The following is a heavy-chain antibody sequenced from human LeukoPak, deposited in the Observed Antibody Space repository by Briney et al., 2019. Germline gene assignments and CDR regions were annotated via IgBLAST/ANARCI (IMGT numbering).Heavy chain of an antibody. J-gene: IGHJ6*03. CDR3: ATFMNSKWELTYYYMDV. Sequence: PGGSLRLSCAASGFTFSDYYMSWIRQAPGKELEWVSYISSSGSTIYYADSVKGRFTISRDNAKNSLYLQMNSLRAEDTAVYYCATFMNSKWELTYYYMDVWGKGTTVTISS. D-gene: IGHD1-26*01. CDR2: ISSSGSTI. CDR1: GFTFSDYY. V-gene: IGHV3-11*01.